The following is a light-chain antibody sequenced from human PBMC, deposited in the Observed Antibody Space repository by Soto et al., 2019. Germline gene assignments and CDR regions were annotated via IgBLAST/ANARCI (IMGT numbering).Light chain of an antibody. V-gene: IGKV3-20*01. CDR2: AAS. CDR3: QQYGSSPLFT. Sequence: EIVLTQSPGTLSLSPGERATLSCRASQSVSSSYLTWYQQKPGQAPRLLIYAASSRATGIPDRFSGSGSGKDFTLTISRLEPEDFAVYYCQQYGSSPLFTFGGGTKVEIK. CDR1: QSVSSSY. J-gene: IGKJ4*01.